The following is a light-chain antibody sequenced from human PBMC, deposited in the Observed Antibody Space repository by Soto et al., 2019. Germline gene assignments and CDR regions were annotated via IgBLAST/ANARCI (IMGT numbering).Light chain of an antibody. Sequence: STTINCNSIQSLLXNSNNKNALAGYQQKPGQHTRLLXXGQXTRGSGVPERFIGSGSGKDFTLTISSLQAEEVAVYFCYQYEQTLPRTFGRGSKVDI. CDR3: YQYEQTLPRT. V-gene: IGKV4-1*01. CDR1: QSLLXNSNNKNA. CDR2: GQX. J-gene: IGKJ1*01.